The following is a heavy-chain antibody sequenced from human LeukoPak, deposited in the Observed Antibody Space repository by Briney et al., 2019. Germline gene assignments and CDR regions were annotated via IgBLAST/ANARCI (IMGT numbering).Heavy chain of an antibody. CDR1: GFTFSSYS. D-gene: IGHD1-26*01. CDR3: ARDQGIVGAMYYFDY. CDR2: ISSSSSYI. J-gene: IGHJ4*02. Sequence: PGGSLRLSCAASGFTFSSYSMNWARQAPGKGLEWVSSISSSSSYIYYADSVKGRFTISRDNAKNSLYLQMNSLRAEDTAVYYCARDQGIVGAMYYFDYWGQGTLVTVSS. V-gene: IGHV3-21*01.